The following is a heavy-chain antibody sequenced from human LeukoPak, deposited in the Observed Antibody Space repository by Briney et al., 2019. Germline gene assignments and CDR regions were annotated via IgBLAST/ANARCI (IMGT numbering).Heavy chain of an antibody. D-gene: IGHD3-3*01. CDR2: ISRSSSYI. CDR3: ARVYQGVAIFDGIDY. J-gene: IGHJ4*02. V-gene: IGHV3-21*01. Sequence: GGSLRLSCVASGFTFSSYSMNWVRQAPGKGLEWVSSISRSSSYINYADSLKGRFTISRDNAKNSVFLQMNSLRAEDAAVYYCARVYQGVAIFDGIDYWGQGTLVTVSS. CDR1: GFTFSSYS.